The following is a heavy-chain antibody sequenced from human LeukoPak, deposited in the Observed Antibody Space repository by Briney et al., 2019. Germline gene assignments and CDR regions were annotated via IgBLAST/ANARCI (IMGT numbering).Heavy chain of an antibody. D-gene: IGHD2-2*01. V-gene: IGHV3-66*01. Sequence: GGSLRLSCAASGFTVSSNYMSWVRQAPGKGLEWVSVIYSGGSTYYADSVKGRFTISRDNSKNTLYLQMNSLRAEDTAVYYCARDMIRAAAPVYWGQGTLVTVSS. CDR2: IYSGGST. CDR3: ARDMIRAAAPVY. J-gene: IGHJ4*02. CDR1: GFTVSSNY.